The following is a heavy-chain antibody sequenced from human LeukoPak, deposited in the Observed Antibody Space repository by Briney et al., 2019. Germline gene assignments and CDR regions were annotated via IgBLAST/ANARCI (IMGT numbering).Heavy chain of an antibody. D-gene: IGHD6-13*01. J-gene: IGHJ6*03. CDR2: INHSGST. CDR3: ATQGSSSWYGIYYYYYMDV. Sequence: SETLSLTCAVSGGSLSGYYWTWIRQPPGKGLGWIGEINHSGSTNYNPSLKSRVTISVDTSKNQFSLKLSSVTAADTAVYYCATQGSSSWYGIYYYYYMDVWGKGTTVAISS. V-gene: IGHV4-34*01. CDR1: GGSLSGYY.